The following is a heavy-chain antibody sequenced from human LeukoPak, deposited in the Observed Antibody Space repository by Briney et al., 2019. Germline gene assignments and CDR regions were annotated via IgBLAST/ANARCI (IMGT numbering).Heavy chain of an antibody. Sequence: ASVKVSCKASAYTFTGYYMHWVRQAPGQGLEWMGRINPNSGGTNYAQKFQGRVTMTRDTSISTAYMELSRLRSDDTAVYYCARGDSGSDAFDIWGQGTMVTVSS. V-gene: IGHV1-2*06. CDR2: INPNSGGT. J-gene: IGHJ3*02. CDR1: AYTFTGYY. CDR3: ARGDSGSDAFDI. D-gene: IGHD6-19*01.